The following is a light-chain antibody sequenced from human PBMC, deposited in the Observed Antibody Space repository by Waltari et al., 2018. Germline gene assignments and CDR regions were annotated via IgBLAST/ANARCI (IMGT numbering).Light chain of an antibody. J-gene: IGKJ4*01. CDR1: QSVSSF. CDR2: GAS. CDR3: QQYNDWPPLT. Sequence: EVVMTQSPATLSVSPGERATLSCRASQSVSSFLAWYQQKPGQAPRLRLYGASTRATGIPARFSGSGSGTEFTLTISSLQSEDFAVYYCQQYNDWPPLTFGGGTKVEIK. V-gene: IGKV3-15*01.